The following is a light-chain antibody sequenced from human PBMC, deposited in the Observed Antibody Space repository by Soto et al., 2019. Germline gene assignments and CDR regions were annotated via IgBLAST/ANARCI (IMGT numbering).Light chain of an antibody. CDR1: QSVSTY. V-gene: IGKV3-20*01. Sequence: EIVLTQSPATLSLSPGEIATLSCRASQSVSTYLAWYQQKPGQAPRLLIYGASNRATGIPDRFSGGGSGTDFTLTISRLEPEDFAVYYCQQCGSSPWKCGQGTKGDIK. J-gene: IGKJ1*01. CDR2: GAS. CDR3: QQCGSSPWK.